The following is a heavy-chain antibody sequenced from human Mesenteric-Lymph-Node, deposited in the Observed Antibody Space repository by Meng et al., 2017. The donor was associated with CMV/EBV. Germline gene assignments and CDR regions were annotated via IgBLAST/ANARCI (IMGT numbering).Heavy chain of an antibody. CDR2: MNPNSGNT. CDR3: ARGGSGSYYADNWFDP. D-gene: IGHD3-10*01. CDR1: GYTFTSYD. Sequence: SGYTFTSYDTNWVRQDTGQGLEWMGWMNPNSGNTGYAQKLQGRVTMTRNTSISTAYMELSSLRSEDTAVYYCARGGSGSYYADNWFDPWGQGTLVTVSS. J-gene: IGHJ5*02. V-gene: IGHV1-8*01.